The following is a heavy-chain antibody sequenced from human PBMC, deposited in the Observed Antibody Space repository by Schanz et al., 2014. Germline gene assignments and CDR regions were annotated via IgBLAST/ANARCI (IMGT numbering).Heavy chain of an antibody. CDR3: TKGRTFGR. V-gene: IGHV1-8*01. CDR2: MNSKTGNT. J-gene: IGHJ4*02. CDR1: GSIFSKLL. Sequence: QVQLVQSGAEVKKPGVSVKVSCKVSGSIFSKLLMHWVRQGPAKGLEWMGWMNSKTGNTGYAQRFQGRVTMTRNTSITTAYLELSSLRSGDTAVYYCTKGRTFGRWGQGTLVTVSS. D-gene: IGHD3-16*01.